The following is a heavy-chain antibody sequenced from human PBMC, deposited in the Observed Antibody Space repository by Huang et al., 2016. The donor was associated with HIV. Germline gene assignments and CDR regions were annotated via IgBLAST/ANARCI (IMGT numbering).Heavy chain of an antibody. J-gene: IGHJ4*02. CDR1: GGSISTHY. D-gene: IGHD3-3*01. CDR2: IDYSGST. V-gene: IGHV4-59*11. Sequence: QVQLQESGPGLVKPSETLSLTCTVSGGSISTHYWSWIRQPPGKGLEWIGSIDYSGSTSDSPSLKSRVTILLGTSKNQFSLRVNSVTAADTAMYYCARDHHDFWRGYRRMYFFDHWGQGTLVTVSS. CDR3: ARDHHDFWRGYRRMYFFDH.